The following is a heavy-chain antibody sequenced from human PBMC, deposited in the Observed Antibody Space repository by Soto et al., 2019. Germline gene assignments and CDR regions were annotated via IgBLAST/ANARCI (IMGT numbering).Heavy chain of an antibody. CDR2: IYSDGST. CDR1: GFAVSSNY. V-gene: IGHV3-66*01. CDR3: ARDHIRISMVRGVNIYYYYGMDV. D-gene: IGHD3-10*01. Sequence: EVQLVESGGGLVQPGGSLRLSCAASGFAVSSNYMNWVRQAPGKGLEWVSLIYSDGSTYYTDSVKGRFTISRDNSKNTLYLQMTSLRVEDTAVYYCARDHIRISMVRGVNIYYYYGMDVWGQGTMVTVSS. J-gene: IGHJ6*02.